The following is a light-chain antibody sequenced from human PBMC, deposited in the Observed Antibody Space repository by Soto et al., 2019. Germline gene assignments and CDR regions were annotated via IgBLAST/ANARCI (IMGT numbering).Light chain of an antibody. CDR1: QRVSSN. CDR3: QQYNNWPHT. J-gene: IGKJ1*01. V-gene: IGKV3-15*01. Sequence: EIVMTQSPATLSVSPGERPTLSCRASQRVSSNLAWYQQKPGQAPRILIYAASTRATDIPARFSGSGSGTAFTLIISSLQSEDFAVYYCQQYNNWPHTFGQGTKVEIK. CDR2: AAS.